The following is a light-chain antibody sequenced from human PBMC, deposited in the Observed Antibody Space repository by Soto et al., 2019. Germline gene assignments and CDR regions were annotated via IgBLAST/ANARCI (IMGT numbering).Light chain of an antibody. Sequence: EVVMRQSPATLSVSPGEGATLSCRASQGIGDTLAWYQHKPGQTPRLLIYGASSRATGIPDRFSGSGSGTDFTLTISRLEPEDFAVYYCQQYNNWLITFGQGTRLEIK. J-gene: IGKJ5*01. CDR2: GAS. V-gene: IGKV3D-15*01. CDR3: QQYNNWLIT. CDR1: QGIGDT.